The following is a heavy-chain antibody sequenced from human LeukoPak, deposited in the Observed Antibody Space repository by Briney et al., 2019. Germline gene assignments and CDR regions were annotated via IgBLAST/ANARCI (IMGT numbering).Heavy chain of an antibody. Sequence: PGGSLRLSCAASGFTFSSYAMNWVRQAPGKGLEWVSAISGSGGSTYYADSVKGRFTISRDNAKNSLYLQMNSLRAEDTALYYCARVANYYYYYYMDVWGKGTTVTVSS. V-gene: IGHV3-23*01. CDR3: ARVANYYYYYYMDV. CDR2: ISGSGGST. CDR1: GFTFSSYA. J-gene: IGHJ6*03.